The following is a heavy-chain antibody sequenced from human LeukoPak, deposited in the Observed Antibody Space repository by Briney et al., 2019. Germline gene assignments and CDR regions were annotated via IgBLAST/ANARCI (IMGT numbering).Heavy chain of an antibody. V-gene: IGHV3-7*01. D-gene: IGHD1-26*01. J-gene: IGHJ4*02. CDR2: IKGDGSEK. CDR1: GFTFGDYA. Sequence: GGSLRLSCTASGFTFGDYALSWVRQAPGKGLEWVANIKGDGSEKNYVGSVKGRFTISRDNAKNSLYLQMNSLRAEDTAVYYCAKDSPFGGNWGQGTLVTVSS. CDR3: AKDSPFGGN.